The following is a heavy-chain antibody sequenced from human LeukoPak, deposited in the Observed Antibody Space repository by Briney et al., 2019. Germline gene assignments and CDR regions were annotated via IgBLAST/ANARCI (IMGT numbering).Heavy chain of an antibody. Sequence: ASVKVSCKASGGTFSTYAISWVRQAPGQGLEWMGGTIPMFGKVNYAQKFQGRVTITTDRSTSTACMELSSLRSVDTAVCYCASGLIYGSGMDYWGQGTLVTVSS. CDR2: TIPMFGKV. V-gene: IGHV1-69*05. CDR1: GGTFSTYA. D-gene: IGHD3-10*01. J-gene: IGHJ4*02. CDR3: ASGLIYGSGMDY.